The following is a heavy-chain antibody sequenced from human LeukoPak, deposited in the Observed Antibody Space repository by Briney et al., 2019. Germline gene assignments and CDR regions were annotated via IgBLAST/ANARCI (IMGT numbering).Heavy chain of an antibody. Sequence: GGSLRLSCAASGFTFSSYGMSWVRQAPGKGLEWVSAISGSGGSTYYADSVKGRFTISRDNSKNTLYLQMNSLRAEDTAVYFCARADTSDILTGYSDYWGQGTLVTVSS. V-gene: IGHV3-23*01. CDR1: GFTFSSYG. CDR3: ARADTSDILTGYSDY. CDR2: ISGSGGST. D-gene: IGHD3-9*01. J-gene: IGHJ4*02.